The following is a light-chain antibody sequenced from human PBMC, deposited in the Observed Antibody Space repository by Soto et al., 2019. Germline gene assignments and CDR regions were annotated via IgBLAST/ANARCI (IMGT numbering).Light chain of an antibody. V-gene: IGKV1-39*01. Sequence: DIQMTQSPSSLSASVGDRVTITCRASQSISSYLNWYQQKPGKAPKLLIYAAFSLQSGVPSRFSGSGSGTDFTLTISSLQPEDFATYYCQQSYSTHHMYTVGQGTKVDIK. CDR3: QQSYSTHHMYT. CDR2: AAF. CDR1: QSISSY. J-gene: IGKJ2*01.